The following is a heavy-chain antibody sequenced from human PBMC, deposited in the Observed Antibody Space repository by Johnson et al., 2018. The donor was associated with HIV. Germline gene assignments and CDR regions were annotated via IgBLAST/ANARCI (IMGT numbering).Heavy chain of an antibody. D-gene: IGHD7-27*01. V-gene: IGHV3-13*01. Sequence: VQLVESGGGLVQPGGSLRLSCAASGFTFSSYDMHWVRQATGKGLEWVSAIGTAGDTYYPGSVKGRFTISRENVKNSLYLQMNSLRAGDTAVYYCARGLTGDDAFDIWGQGTMVTVSS. CDR2: IGTAGDT. CDR3: ARGLTGDDAFDI. J-gene: IGHJ3*02. CDR1: GFTFSSYD.